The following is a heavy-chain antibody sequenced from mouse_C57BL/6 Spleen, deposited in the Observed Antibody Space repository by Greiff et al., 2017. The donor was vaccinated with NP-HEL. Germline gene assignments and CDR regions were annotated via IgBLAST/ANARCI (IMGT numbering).Heavy chain of an antibody. CDR1: GYAFSSSW. CDR2: IYPGDGDT. CDR3: ASGSSHWYFDV. Sequence: VQLQQSGPELVKPGASVKISCKASGYAFSSSWMNWVKQRPGKGLEWIGRIYPGDGDTNYNGKFKGKATLTADKSSSTAYMQLSSLTSEDSAVYFCASGSSHWYFDVWGTGTTVTVSS. V-gene: IGHV1-82*01. D-gene: IGHD1-1*01. J-gene: IGHJ1*03.